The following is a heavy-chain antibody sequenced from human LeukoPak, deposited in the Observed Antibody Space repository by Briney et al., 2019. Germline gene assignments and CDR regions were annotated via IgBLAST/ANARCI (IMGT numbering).Heavy chain of an antibody. Sequence: GGSLRLSCAASGFTFSSYWMSWVRQAPGKGLEWVANIKQDGSEKYYVDPVKGRFTISRDNAKNSLYLQMNSLRAEDTAVYYCARVQRDYDSSGYYRRYYYYMDVWGKGTTVTVSS. D-gene: IGHD3-22*01. CDR1: GFTFSSYW. J-gene: IGHJ6*03. CDR2: IKQDGSEK. CDR3: ARVQRDYDSSGYYRRYYYYMDV. V-gene: IGHV3-7*01.